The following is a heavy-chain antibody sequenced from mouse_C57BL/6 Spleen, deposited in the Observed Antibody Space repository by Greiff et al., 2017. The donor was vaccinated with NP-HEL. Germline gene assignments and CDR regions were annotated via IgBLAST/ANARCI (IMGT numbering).Heavy chain of an antibody. Sequence: QVQLQQPGAELVMPGASVKLSCKASGYTFTSYWMHWVKQRPGQGLEWIGEIDPSDSYTNYNQKFKGKSTLTVDKSSSTAYMQLSSLTSEDSAVYYCASGSLKTLYYFDYWGQGTTLTVSS. J-gene: IGHJ2*01. D-gene: IGHD6-2*01. V-gene: IGHV1-69*01. CDR1: GYTFTSYW. CDR3: ASGSLKTLYYFDY. CDR2: IDPSDSYT.